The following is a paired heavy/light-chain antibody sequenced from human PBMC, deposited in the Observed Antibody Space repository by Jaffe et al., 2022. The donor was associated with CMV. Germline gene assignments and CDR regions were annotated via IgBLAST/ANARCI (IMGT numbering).Light chain of an antibody. V-gene: IGLV1-40*01. J-gene: IGLJ1*01. Sequence: QSVLTQPPSVSGAPGQRVTISCTGGSSNIAAGFDVHWYQQLPGTAPRLLIYDNYNRPSGVPDRFSGFRSGTSASLAVTGLQAEDEADYYCQSYDRSLSVYVFGTGTKVTVL. CDR3: QSYDRSLSVYV. CDR2: DNY. CDR1: SSNIAAGFD.
Heavy chain of an antibody. J-gene: IGHJ5*02. D-gene: IGHD4-17*01. V-gene: IGHV4-4*02. CDR3: ARGVTTRPFQNSFDR. CDR1: GDSISTDSW. CDR2: IHPHGHT. Sequence: QVQLQESGPGLVRPSETLSLTCSVSGDSISTDSWWSWVRQSPGKGLEWIAEIHPHGHTSYNPSLRSRATMSLDTFRNQFSLRLTSVTDEDTSVYYCARGVTTRPFQNSFDRWGQGTLVTVSS.